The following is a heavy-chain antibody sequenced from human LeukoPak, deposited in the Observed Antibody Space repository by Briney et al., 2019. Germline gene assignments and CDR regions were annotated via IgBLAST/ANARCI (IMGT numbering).Heavy chain of an antibody. D-gene: IGHD1-26*01. CDR3: ARGYGIKISGSWPIEHYYYMDV. J-gene: IGHJ6*03. V-gene: IGHV4-39*07. CDR2: IYYSGST. Sequence: SETLSLTCTVSGGSISSSSYYWGWIRQPPGKGLEWIGSIYYSGSTYYNPSLKSRVSISVDTSKNQFSLKLSSATAADTAVYYCARGYGIKISGSWPIEHYYYMDVWGKGTTVTISS. CDR1: GGSISSSSYY.